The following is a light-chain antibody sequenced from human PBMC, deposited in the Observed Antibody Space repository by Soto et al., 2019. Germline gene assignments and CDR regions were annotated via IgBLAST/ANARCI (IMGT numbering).Light chain of an antibody. J-gene: IGKJ4*01. V-gene: IGKV3D-15*01. CDR2: GAS. Sequence: EVLMTQSPATLSVSPGERATLSCRASQSVSSNLAWYQQKLGQAPRLLIYGASIRATGIPARFSGSGSGTDFTLTISSLQSEDFAVYFCQQYNIWPPLTFGGGTKVEIK. CDR3: QQYNIWPPLT. CDR1: QSVSSN.